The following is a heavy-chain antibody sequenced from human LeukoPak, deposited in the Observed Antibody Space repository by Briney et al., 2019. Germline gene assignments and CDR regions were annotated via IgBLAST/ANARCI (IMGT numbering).Heavy chain of an antibody. CDR1: GDSIRSDS. CDR3: SRLMRVLWRLDA. CDR2: IFTSGSS. V-gene: IGHV4-4*08. D-gene: IGHD3-16*01. Sequence: PSETLSLTCSVSGDSIRSDSWSWIRQSPGGGLEWIGYIFTSGSSSYNPSLRSRVTISGDTSMNQFSLSLSSVTAADTAGYYCSRLMRVLWRLDAWGQGSLVTVRS. J-gene: IGHJ5*02.